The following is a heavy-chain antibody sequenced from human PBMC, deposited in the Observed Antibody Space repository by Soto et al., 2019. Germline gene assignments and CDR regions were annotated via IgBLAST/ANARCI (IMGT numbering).Heavy chain of an antibody. CDR2: ISYDGSNK. Sequence: GGSLRLSCAASGFTFSSYGMHWVRQAPGKGLEWVAVISYDGSNKYYADSVKGRFTISRDNSKNTLYLQMNSLRAEDTAVYYCAKDRGYDSSVVYAFDIWGQGTMVTVSS. J-gene: IGHJ3*02. CDR3: AKDRGYDSSVVYAFDI. CDR1: GFTFSSYG. D-gene: IGHD3-22*01. V-gene: IGHV3-30*18.